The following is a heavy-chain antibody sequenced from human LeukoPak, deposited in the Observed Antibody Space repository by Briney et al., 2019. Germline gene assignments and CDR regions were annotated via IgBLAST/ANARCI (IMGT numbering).Heavy chain of an antibody. CDR1: GGTFSRYA. CDR3: ARETIFGVVRFDY. V-gene: IGHV1-69*13. D-gene: IGHD3-3*01. CDR2: ISPIFGTV. Sequence: SVKVSCKASGGTFSRYAISWVRQAPGQGLEWMGGISPIFGTVNYAQKFQGRVTITADESTSTAYMEVSRLRSDDTAVYYCARETIFGVVRFDYWGQGTLVTVSS. J-gene: IGHJ4*02.